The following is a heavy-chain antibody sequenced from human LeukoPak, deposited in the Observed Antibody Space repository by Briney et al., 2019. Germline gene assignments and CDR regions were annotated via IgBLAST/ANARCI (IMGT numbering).Heavy chain of an antibody. Sequence: GASVKVSCKASGYTFTGYYMHWVRQAPGQGLEWMGWINPNSGGTNYAQKFQGRVTMTRDTSISTAYMELSRLRSDDTAVYYCAREVRITMIVVHDAFDIWGQGTMVTVSS. V-gene: IGHV1-2*02. D-gene: IGHD3-22*01. J-gene: IGHJ3*02. CDR3: AREVRITMIVVHDAFDI. CDR2: INPNSGGT. CDR1: GYTFTGYY.